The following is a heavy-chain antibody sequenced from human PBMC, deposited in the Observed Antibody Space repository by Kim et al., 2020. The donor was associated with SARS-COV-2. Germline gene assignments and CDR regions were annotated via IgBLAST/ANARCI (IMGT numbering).Heavy chain of an antibody. J-gene: IGHJ4*02. D-gene: IGHD1-26*01. Sequence: NYNPSLRSRVTIAVDTSKNQYSLKLSSVTAADTAVYYCAGTARGANFDYWGRGALVTVSS. CDR3: AGTARGANFDY. V-gene: IGHV4-4*09.